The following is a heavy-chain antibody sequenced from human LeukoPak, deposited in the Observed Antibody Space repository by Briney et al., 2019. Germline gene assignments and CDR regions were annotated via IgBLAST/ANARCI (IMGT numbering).Heavy chain of an antibody. CDR2: IRNKANGGTA. CDR3: SRAYSTGWLGINDY. Sequence: GGSLRLSCAASGFTFSDYYMSWIRQTPGKGLEWVGFIRNKANGGTADYAASVKGRFTISRGDSKTIAYLQMNSLKTEDTAVYFCSRAYSTGWLGINDYWGQGALVTVSS. D-gene: IGHD2-8*02. CDR1: GFTFSDYY. V-gene: IGHV3-71*01. J-gene: IGHJ4*02.